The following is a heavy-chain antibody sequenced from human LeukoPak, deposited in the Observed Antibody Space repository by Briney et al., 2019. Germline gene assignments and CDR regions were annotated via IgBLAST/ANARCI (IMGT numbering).Heavy chain of an antibody. D-gene: IGHD3-22*01. V-gene: IGHV4-39*07. CDR1: GGSISSSSYY. CDR2: IYYSGST. CDR3: ARLQAYYHSSASPRARYNWSDP. Sequence: SETLSLTCTVSGGSISSSSYYWGWIRQPPGKGREWIGSIYYSGSTYYNPSLKSRVTMSVDTSKNQFSLKLSAVTAADTSVYYCARLQAYYHSSASPRARYNWSDPWGQGTLVPVSS. J-gene: IGHJ5*02.